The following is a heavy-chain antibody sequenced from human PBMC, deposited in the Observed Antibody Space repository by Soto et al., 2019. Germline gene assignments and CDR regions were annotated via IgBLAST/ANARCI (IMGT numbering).Heavy chain of an antibody. CDR1: GFTFSSYA. D-gene: IGHD3-22*01. Sequence: GSLRLSCVASGFTFSSYAVSWARQAPGKGLEWVSVVGPSGASTFYADSVRGRFTISRDNSENTLYLQMNSLRAADTALYFCARSYYYDSTGYYRTFDYWGPGTLVTVSS. J-gene: IGHJ4*02. CDR2: VGPSGAST. V-gene: IGHV3-23*01. CDR3: ARSYYYDSTGYYRTFDY.